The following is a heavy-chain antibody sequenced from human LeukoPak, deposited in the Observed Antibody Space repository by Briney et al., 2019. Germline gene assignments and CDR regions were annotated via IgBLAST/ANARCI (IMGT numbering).Heavy chain of an antibody. CDR3: AVGPLYSSSWYSY. Sequence: SETLSLTCAVYGVSFSGYYWSWIRQPPGKGLEWIGEINHSGSTNYNPSLKSRVTISVDTSKNQFSLKLSSVTAADTAVYYCAVGPLYSSSWYSYWGQGTLVTVSS. V-gene: IGHV4-34*01. CDR2: INHSGST. J-gene: IGHJ4*02. CDR1: GVSFSGYY. D-gene: IGHD6-13*01.